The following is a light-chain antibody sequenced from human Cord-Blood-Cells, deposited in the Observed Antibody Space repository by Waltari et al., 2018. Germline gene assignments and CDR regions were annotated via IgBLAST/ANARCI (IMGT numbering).Light chain of an antibody. CDR1: PSVSSSY. V-gene: IGKV3-20*01. CDR3: QRYGSAPPDT. Sequence: EIVLTQSPGTLSLSSGERATLSCRASPSVSSSYVAWYQQKPGQAPRLLIYGASSRSTVIPDRFSGSGSGTDFALDISRLEREYSAVYYCQRYGSAPPDTFGQGTKLEIK. J-gene: IGKJ2*01. CDR2: GAS.